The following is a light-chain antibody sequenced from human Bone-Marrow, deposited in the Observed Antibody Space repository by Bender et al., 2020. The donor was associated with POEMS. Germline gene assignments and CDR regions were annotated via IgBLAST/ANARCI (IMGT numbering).Light chain of an antibody. J-gene: IGLJ1*01. CDR1: SGHSHYS. V-gene: IGLV4-60*03. CDR3: EAWDINTYV. Sequence: QPVLTQSSSASASLGASVKVTCTLSSGHSHYSITWHQQQPAKSPRYLMQVEGNGTHGQLRRFPDLFSGPSWEADPSLPLSNLQSEDEADFYCEAWDINTYVLGPGTGVPVL. CDR2: VEGNGTH.